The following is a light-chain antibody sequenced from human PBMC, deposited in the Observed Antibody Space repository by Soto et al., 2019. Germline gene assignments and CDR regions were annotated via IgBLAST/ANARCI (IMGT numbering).Light chain of an antibody. CDR3: AASDAGLSEV. J-gene: IGLJ1*01. CDR1: NSNIGSHS. CDR2: NNI. Sequence: QSVLEQPPSASGTPGQRVTTSCSGSNSNIGSHSVNWYKQLPGTAPKLLIYNNIKRPSGVPDRFSGSKSGTSASLAISGLQSDDEADYYCAASDAGLSEVFGTGTKVTVL. V-gene: IGLV1-44*01.